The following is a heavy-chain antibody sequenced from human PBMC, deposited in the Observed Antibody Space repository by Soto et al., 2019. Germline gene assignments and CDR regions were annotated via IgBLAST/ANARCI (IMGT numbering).Heavy chain of an antibody. CDR3: ARRTTCSGWYPMFDT. V-gene: IGHV4-4*02. CDR2: IYHTGSA. CDR1: GASMTSSHW. D-gene: IGHD6-19*01. Sequence: QVQLQESGPGLVKPSGTLSLTCAVSGASMTSSHWWSWVRQPPGKGLEWIGEIYHTGSANYKPSLESRVTISVAKYKNRFSLILTSVTAADTATYYCARRTTCSGWYPMFDTWGQGALVTVSS. J-gene: IGHJ5*02.